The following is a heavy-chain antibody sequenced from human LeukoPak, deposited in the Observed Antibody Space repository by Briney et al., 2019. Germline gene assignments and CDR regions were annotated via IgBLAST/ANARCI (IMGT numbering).Heavy chain of an antibody. CDR3: AKVMADRRTLSPYFNY. V-gene: IGHV3-30*18. J-gene: IGHJ4*02. Sequence: PGGSLRLSCPASGFTFSSYGIHCDRQAPEKVREWVAATSFDGPSKHYADSVKARFFISFPPPFNTLHLQLSSLTADDTAVYYFAKVMADRRTLSPYFNYWAQGALVPVSS. CDR2: TSFDGPSK. CDR1: GFTFSSYG. D-gene: IGHD2-2*01.